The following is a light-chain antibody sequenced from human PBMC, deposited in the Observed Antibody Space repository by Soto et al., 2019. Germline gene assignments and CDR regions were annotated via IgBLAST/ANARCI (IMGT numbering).Light chain of an antibody. CDR2: SAS. Sequence: EIVLTQSPGTLSLSPGERVTLSCRASQIVSSSFLAWYQQKPGQAPGLLIYSASRRAAGIPDRFSGSGSGTDFTLTISRLEHEDFAVYFCQLFGGSPPGLTFGGGTKVEIK. CDR3: QLFGGSPPGLT. J-gene: IGKJ4*01. V-gene: IGKV3-20*01. CDR1: QIVSSSF.